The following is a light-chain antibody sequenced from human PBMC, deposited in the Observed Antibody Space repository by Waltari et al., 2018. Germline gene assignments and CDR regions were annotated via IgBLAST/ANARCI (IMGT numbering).Light chain of an antibody. CDR1: SGHTRYA. CDR2: LDSDGSH. V-gene: IGLV4-69*01. Sequence: QLVLTQPPSASASLGASVKLTCPLNSGHTRYAIAWPQQQPEKGPRFLMKLDSDGSHTKGDGIPYRFSGSSSGAERYLILSSLQSEDEADYYCQSWDTGINVFGGGTKLTVL. J-gene: IGLJ2*01. CDR3: QSWDTGINV.